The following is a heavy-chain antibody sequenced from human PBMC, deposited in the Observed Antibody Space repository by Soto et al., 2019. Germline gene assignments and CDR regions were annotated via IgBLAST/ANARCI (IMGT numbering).Heavy chain of an antibody. J-gene: IGHJ6*02. CDR3: ARGGLGDTGGNLEAYHTLDV. Sequence: QVQLQESGPGLVKPSGTLSLTCAVSGASIISNNWCSWVRQSPGRGLEWIGEIDYSGVTNDNPSLRRRLSISLNQSKNQCSLTLGSATAADTAVYYGARGGLGDTGGNLEAYHTLDVGGPVTEVTVSS. D-gene: IGHD5-18*01. CDR2: IDYSGVT. V-gene: IGHV4-4*02. CDR1: GASIISNNW.